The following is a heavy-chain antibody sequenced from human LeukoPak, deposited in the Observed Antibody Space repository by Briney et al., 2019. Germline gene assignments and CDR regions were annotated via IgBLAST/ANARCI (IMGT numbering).Heavy chain of an antibody. V-gene: IGHV4-34*01. CDR3: ASNTATVFDY. Sequence: PSETLSLTCAVYGGSFSGYYWSWIRQPPGKGLEWIGEINHSGSTNYNPSLKSRVTISVDTSKNQFSLNLTSVTAADTAVYYCASNTATVFDYWGQGALVTVSS. D-gene: IGHD2-21*02. CDR2: INHSGST. CDR1: GGSFSGYY. J-gene: IGHJ4*02.